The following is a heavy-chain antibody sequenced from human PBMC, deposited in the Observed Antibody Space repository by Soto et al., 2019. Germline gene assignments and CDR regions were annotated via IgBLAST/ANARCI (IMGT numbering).Heavy chain of an antibody. Sequence: SETLSLTCSVSGDSISTVDYFWAWIRQPPGQALEYIGYIYKSATTYYNPSFESRVAISLDTSKNQSSLNVTSVTAADTAVYFCARGRYCLTGRCFPNWFDSWGQGTLVTVSS. CDR1: GDSISTVDYF. J-gene: IGHJ5*01. D-gene: IGHD2-15*01. V-gene: IGHV4-30-4*01. CDR3: ARGRYCLTGRCFPNWFDS. CDR2: IYKSATT.